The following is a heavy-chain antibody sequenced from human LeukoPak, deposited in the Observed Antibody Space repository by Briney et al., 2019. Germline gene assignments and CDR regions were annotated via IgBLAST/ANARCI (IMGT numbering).Heavy chain of an antibody. Sequence: GGSLRLSCAASGFTFSSYGMHWVRQAPGKGLEWVAVISYDGSNKFYPDSVKGRFTISRDNSNLYLQMKSLRAEDTAVYYCAKDGKKWQEPLESWGQGTLVIVSS. CDR2: ISYDGSNK. D-gene: IGHD1-14*01. CDR3: AKDGKKWQEPLES. CDR1: GFTFSSYG. V-gene: IGHV3-30*18. J-gene: IGHJ4*02.